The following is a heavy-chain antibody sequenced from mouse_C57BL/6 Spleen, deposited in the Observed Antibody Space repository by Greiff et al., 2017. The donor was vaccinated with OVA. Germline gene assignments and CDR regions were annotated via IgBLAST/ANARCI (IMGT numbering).Heavy chain of an antibody. V-gene: IGHV1-26*01. J-gene: IGHJ2*01. CDR2: INPNNGGT. CDR3: ARSAQATVFDY. CDR1: GYTFTDYY. Sequence: EVQLQQSGPELVKPGASVKISCTASGYTFTDYYMNWVKQSHGKSLEWIGDINPNNGGTNYNQKFKGKSTLTVDKSSSTADMELRSLTSEDSAVYYCARSAQATVFDYWGQGTTLTVSS. D-gene: IGHD3-2*02.